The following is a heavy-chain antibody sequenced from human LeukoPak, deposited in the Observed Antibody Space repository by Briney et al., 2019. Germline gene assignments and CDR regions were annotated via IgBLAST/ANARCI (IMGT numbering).Heavy chain of an antibody. Sequence: ASVKVSCKASGYTFTGYYIHWVRQAPGQGLEWMGWINPNSGGTNYAQKFQGRVTMTRDTSISTAYMDLSGLRSDATAVYSCARTEKGGSYWYSFDYGARGPRVPVSS. CDR2: INPNSGGT. CDR1: GYTFTGYY. V-gene: IGHV1-2*02. CDR3: ARTEKGGSYWYSFDY. J-gene: IGHJ4*02. D-gene: IGHD1-26*01.